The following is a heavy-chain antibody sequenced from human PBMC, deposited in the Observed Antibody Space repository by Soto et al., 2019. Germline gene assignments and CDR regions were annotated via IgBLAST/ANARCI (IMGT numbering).Heavy chain of an antibody. V-gene: IGHV4-4*07. CDR3: ARYSSNWFQTEGMDV. J-gene: IGHJ6*02. D-gene: IGHD6-13*01. CDR1: GDTISSYY. CDR2: IDASGNS. Sequence: SETLSLTCTVSGDTISSYYWNWIRQPAGKGLEWIGRIDASGNSNYNPSLKSRVTMSVDTSKKQFSLKVTSVTAADTAVYYCARYSSNWFQTEGMDVWGQGTTVTVSS.